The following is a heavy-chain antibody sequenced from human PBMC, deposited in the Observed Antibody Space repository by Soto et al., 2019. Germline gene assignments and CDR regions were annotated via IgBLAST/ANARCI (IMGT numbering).Heavy chain of an antibody. CDR1: GGSISSGGYF. CDR3: ARERTYFGDY. V-gene: IGHV4-31*03. D-gene: IGHD3-9*01. Sequence: SETLSLTCTVSGGSISSGGYFWSWIRQPPGKGLEWIGNIFYSGTTYYNPSLKSRVTISVDTSKNQFSLKLSSVTAADTAVYYCARERTYFGDYWGQGT. J-gene: IGHJ4*02. CDR2: IFYSGTT.